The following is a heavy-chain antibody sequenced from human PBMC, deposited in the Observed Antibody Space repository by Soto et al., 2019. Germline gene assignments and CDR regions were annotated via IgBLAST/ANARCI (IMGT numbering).Heavy chain of an antibody. CDR1: GFTFSSYS. CDR3: SWWLYPY. Sequence: EVQLVESGGGLVQPGGSLRLSCAASGFTFSSYSMNWVRQAPGKGLEWVSYISSSSSTIYYADSVKGRFTISRDNAKNSLYLQMNSLRDDDTAVYYCSWWLYPYWGQGTLVTVSS. CDR2: ISSSSSTI. D-gene: IGHD2-2*02. J-gene: IGHJ4*02. V-gene: IGHV3-48*02.